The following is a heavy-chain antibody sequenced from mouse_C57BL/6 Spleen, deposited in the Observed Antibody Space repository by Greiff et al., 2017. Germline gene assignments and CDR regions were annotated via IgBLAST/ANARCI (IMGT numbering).Heavy chain of an antibody. J-gene: IGHJ2*01. CDR2: INPNNGGT. V-gene: IGHV1-26*01. Sequence: EVQLQQSGPELVKPGASVKISCKASGYTFTDYYMNWVKQSHGKSLEWIGDINPNNGGTSYNQTFKGKATVTVDKSSSTAYMELRSLTSEDSAVYYCAREGDYYGSGIFDYWGQGTTLTVSS. CDR3: AREGDYYGSGIFDY. CDR1: GYTFTDYY. D-gene: IGHD1-1*01.